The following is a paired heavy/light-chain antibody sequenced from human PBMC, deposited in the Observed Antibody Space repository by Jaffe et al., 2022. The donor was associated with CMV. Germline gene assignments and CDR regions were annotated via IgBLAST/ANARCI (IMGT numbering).Heavy chain of an antibody. CDR3: ARDLEGYMDV. V-gene: IGHV6-1*01. CDR1: GDTISSKIPA. D-gene: IGHD3-3*01. CDR2: TYYRSKWDT. J-gene: IGHJ6*03. Sequence: QVQLQQSGPGLVKPSQTLSLTCAISGDTISSKIPAWNWIRQSPSRGLEWLGRTYYRSKWDTDYAVSVKERITINPDTFKNQFSLHLNSVTPEDTAVYYCARDLEGYMDVWGNGTTVTVSS.
Light chain of an antibody. CDR3: QQLKSYPG. CDR1: QGISTY. J-gene: IGKJ3*01. V-gene: IGKV1-9*01. CDR2: GAS. Sequence: DIQLTQSPSFLSASVGDRVTITCRASQGISTYLAWYQQKPGKAPKLLIYGASTLQSGVPSRFSGSGSGTEFTLTISSLQPEDFATYYCQQLKSYPGFGPGTKVDIK.